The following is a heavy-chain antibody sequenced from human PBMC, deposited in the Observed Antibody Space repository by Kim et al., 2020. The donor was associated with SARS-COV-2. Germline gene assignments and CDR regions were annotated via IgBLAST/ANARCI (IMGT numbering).Heavy chain of an antibody. D-gene: IGHD3-16*01. CDR1: GFTFSGYA. J-gene: IGHJ3*02. Sequence: GGSLRLSCAASGFTFSGYAMNWVRQAPGKGPEWVSGLSGNGVNTYYADSVRGRFTISRDNSKNTSYLQMNSLRVDDTAIYYCAKDPAGGVMNGGRAFEIWGQGTMVTVSS. CDR3: AKDPAGGVMNGGRAFEI. V-gene: IGHV3-23*01. CDR2: LSGNGVNT.